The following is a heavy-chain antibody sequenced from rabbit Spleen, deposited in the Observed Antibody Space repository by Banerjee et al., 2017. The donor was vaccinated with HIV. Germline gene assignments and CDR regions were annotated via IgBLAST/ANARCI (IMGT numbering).Heavy chain of an antibody. CDR3: ARWDADSSWGLDL. D-gene: IGHD4-2*01. CDR2: INIITNRA. V-gene: IGHV1S45*01. Sequence: QQQVVESGGGLVKPGASLTLSCKASGLDFSVGDVMCWVRQAPGKGLEWIGCINIITNRAGYANCASGRFTISKSSSTTVSRQLNSLTAADTATYFWARWDADSSWGLDLWGPGTLVTVS. CDR1: GLDFSVGDV. J-gene: IGHJ3*01.